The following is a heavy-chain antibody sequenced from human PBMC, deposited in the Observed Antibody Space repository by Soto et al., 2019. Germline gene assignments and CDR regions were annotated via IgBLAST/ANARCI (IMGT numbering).Heavy chain of an antibody. V-gene: IGHV4-4*07. J-gene: IGHJ6*02. D-gene: IGHD3-10*01. Sequence: QVQVHESGPGLVKPSETLSLTCTVSGGSISSYYCSWIREAGGKGLEWIGRIDTSGTTNYNPALNIRVTMSVDASKNQFSLNLSSVTAADTVVYYCARGPRGYVYYHGMDVWGQGTTVTVSS. CDR1: GGSISSYY. CDR3: ARGPRGYVYYHGMDV. CDR2: IDTSGTT.